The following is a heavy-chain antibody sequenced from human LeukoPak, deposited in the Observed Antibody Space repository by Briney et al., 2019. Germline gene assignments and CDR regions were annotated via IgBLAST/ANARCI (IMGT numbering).Heavy chain of an antibody. CDR3: ARGVPYWITGTTASRYFDL. CDR1: GGSFSGYY. CDR2: INHSGST. Sequence: SETLSLTCAVYGGSFSGYYWSWIRQPPGKGLEWLGEINHSGSTNYNPSLKSRVTISVDTSKNQFSLKLSSVTAADTAVYYCARGVPYWITGTTASRYFDLWGRGTLVTVSS. J-gene: IGHJ2*01. D-gene: IGHD1-7*01. V-gene: IGHV4-34*01.